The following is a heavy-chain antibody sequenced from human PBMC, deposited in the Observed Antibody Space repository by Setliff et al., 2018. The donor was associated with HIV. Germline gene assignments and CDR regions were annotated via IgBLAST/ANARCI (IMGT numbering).Heavy chain of an antibody. Sequence: PSETLSLTCTVSGGPISTNDYYWGLIRQSPGKGLEWTASVHYGGSIFYNPSLKSRVSLSVGTSKRQFFLNLSSATTADTATYYFVRPSFGIGGGSMFDSWCQGIVVTVSS. V-gene: IGHV4-39*01. CDR2: VHYGGSI. CDR1: GGPISTNDYY. J-gene: IGHJ4*02. D-gene: IGHD3-3*01. CDR3: VRPSFGIGGGSMFDS.